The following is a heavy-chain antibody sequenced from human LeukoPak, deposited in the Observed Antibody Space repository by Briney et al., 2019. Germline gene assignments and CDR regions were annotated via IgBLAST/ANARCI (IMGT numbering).Heavy chain of an antibody. V-gene: IGHV4-39*01. Sequence: SETLSLTCTVSGGSISSSSHYWGWIRQPPGKGLEWIGSIYYSGDTYHNPSLKSRVTTSVDTSKSQFSLRLSSVTAADTAVYYCARQSRGSGSYYDIWFDPWGQGTLVTVSS. CDR1: GGSISSSSHY. D-gene: IGHD1-26*01. CDR2: IYYSGDT. J-gene: IGHJ5*02. CDR3: ARQSRGSGSYYDIWFDP.